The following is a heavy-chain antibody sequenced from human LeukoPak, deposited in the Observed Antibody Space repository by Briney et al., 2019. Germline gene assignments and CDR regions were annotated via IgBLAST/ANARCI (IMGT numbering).Heavy chain of an antibody. D-gene: IGHD2-2*01. Sequence: SETLSLTCTVSGGSISSGSYYWSWLRQPAGKGLEWIGRIYTSGSTNYNPSLKSRVTISVGTSKNQFSLKLSSVTAADTAVYYCARARAGLGYCSSTSCYSGDNWFDPWGQGTLVTVSS. CDR1: GGSISSGSYY. CDR2: IYTSGST. J-gene: IGHJ5*02. V-gene: IGHV4-61*02. CDR3: ARARAGLGYCSSTSCYSGDNWFDP.